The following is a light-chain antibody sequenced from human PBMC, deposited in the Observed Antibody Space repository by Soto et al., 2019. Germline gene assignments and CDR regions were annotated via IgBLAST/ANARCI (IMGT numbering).Light chain of an antibody. Sequence: IQLTKSPSSLSASVGDRVTITCRASQGINSFLAWYQQKPGKAPKLLIYAASTLQSGVPSRFSGSGSGTEFTLTISSLQPDDFATYYCQHYNSYSEAFGQGTKVDI. V-gene: IGKV1-9*01. J-gene: IGKJ1*01. CDR2: AAS. CDR3: QHYNSYSEA. CDR1: QGINSF.